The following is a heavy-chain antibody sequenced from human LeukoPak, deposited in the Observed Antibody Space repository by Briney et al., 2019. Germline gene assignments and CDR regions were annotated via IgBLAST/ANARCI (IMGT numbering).Heavy chain of an antibody. CDR2: IYYSGST. Sequence: PSETLSLTCTVSGGSISSYYWSWIRQPPGKGLEWIGYIYYSGSTNYNPSLKSRVTISVDSSKTQFSLKLRSVTPADTAVYYCARDIYGDYAYWGQGTLVTVSS. CDR1: GGSISSYY. D-gene: IGHD4-17*01. J-gene: IGHJ4*02. V-gene: IGHV4-59*01. CDR3: ARDIYGDYAY.